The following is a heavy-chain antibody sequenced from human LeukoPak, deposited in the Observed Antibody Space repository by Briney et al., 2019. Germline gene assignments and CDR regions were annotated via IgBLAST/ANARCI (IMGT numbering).Heavy chain of an antibody. D-gene: IGHD4-23*01. CDR3: ARDGGNSPFDY. V-gene: IGHV4-4*09. J-gene: IGHJ4*02. CDR1: VGSINSYY. CDR2: TSSSGSS. Sequence: SETLSLTCTVSVGSINSYYWSWIRQPPGKGLEYIGYTSSSGSSNYNPSLRSRVTISVHTSKNQFSLRLSSVTAADTAVYYCARDGGNSPFDYWGQRTLVTVSS.